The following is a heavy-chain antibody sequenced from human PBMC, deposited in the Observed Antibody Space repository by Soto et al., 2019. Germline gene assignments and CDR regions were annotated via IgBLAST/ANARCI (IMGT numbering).Heavy chain of an antibody. V-gene: IGHV3-30*18. CDR1: GSTFSSHG. J-gene: IGHJ4*02. D-gene: IGHD2-2*01. Sequence: QVQLLESGGGVVQPGQSLRLSCAGSGSTFSSHGMHWVRQAPDKGLEWLATISFNGMYAYYADSMQGRLTISRDNSKNTRFLEVNSLRPEETAVYFCAQDTDTRENYLQYWGQGTLVTVSS. CDR3: AQDTDTRENYLQY. CDR2: ISFNGMYA.